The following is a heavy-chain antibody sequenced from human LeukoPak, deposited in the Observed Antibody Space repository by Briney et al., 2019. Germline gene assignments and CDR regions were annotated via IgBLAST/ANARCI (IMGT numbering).Heavy chain of an antibody. V-gene: IGHV3-21*01. CDR1: GFTFSSYS. J-gene: IGHJ4*02. CDR3: ARDLSDFWSGPLGY. Sequence: GGSLRLSCAASGFTFSSYSMNWVRQAPGKGLEWVSSISSSSSYIYYADSVKGRFTISRDNAKNSMHLQMNSLRAEDTAVYYCARDLSDFWSGPLGYWGQGTLVTVSS. D-gene: IGHD3-3*01. CDR2: ISSSSSYI.